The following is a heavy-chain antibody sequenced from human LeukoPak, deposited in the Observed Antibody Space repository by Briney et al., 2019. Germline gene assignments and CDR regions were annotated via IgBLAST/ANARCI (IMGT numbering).Heavy chain of an antibody. CDR1: GFTFSSYG. D-gene: IGHD5-12*01. J-gene: IGHJ6*02. CDR3: AKAEPRRGYGGYDSAGLYYYYYGMDV. Sequence: GGSLRLSCAASGFTFSSYGMHWVRQAPGKGLEWVAFIRYDGSNKYYADSVKGRFTISRDNSKNTLYLQMNSLRAEDTAVYYCAKAEPRRGYGGYDSAGLYYYYYGMDVWGQGTTVTVSS. CDR2: IRYDGSNK. V-gene: IGHV3-30*02.